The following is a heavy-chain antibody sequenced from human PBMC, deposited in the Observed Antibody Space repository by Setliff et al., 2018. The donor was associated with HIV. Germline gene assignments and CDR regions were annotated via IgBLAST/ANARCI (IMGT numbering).Heavy chain of an antibody. V-gene: IGHV3-74*01. CDR1: GFTFDRYW. CDR2: VNTDGSSK. J-gene: IGHJ4*02. D-gene: IGHD5-12*01. CDR3: HSGYDSEEQSYFDY. Sequence: PGGSLRLSCAASGFTFDRYWMHWVRQAPGKGLVWVSRVNTDGSSKTYADSVKDRFTISRDNAKNTPYLQMHDLRAEDTGVYYCHSGYDSEEQSYFDYWGQGTLVTVSS.